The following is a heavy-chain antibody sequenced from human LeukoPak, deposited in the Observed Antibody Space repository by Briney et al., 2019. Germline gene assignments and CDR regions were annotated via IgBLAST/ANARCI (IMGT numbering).Heavy chain of an antibody. D-gene: IGHD3-22*01. V-gene: IGHV3-7*01. CDR2: IKQDGSEK. CDR1: GFTFSSYW. J-gene: IGHJ4*02. CDR3: ARSYDSRSYYFDY. Sequence: GGSLRLSCAASGFTFSSYWMSWVRQAPGKGLEWVANIKQDGSEKNYVDSVKGRFTISRDNAKNSLYLQMNSLRAEDTAVYYCARSYDSRSYYFDYWGQGTLVTVSS.